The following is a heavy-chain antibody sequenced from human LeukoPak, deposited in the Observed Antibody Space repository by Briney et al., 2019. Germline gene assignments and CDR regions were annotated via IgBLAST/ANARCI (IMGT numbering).Heavy chain of an antibody. Sequence: ASVKVSCKASGYTFTSYGISWVRQAPGQRLEWMGWINAGNGNTKYSQKFQGRVTITRDTSASTAYMELSSLRSEDTAVYYCARDRAAAGTNWFDPWGQGTLVTVSS. CDR3: ARDRAAAGTNWFDP. CDR1: GYTFTSYG. V-gene: IGHV1-3*01. J-gene: IGHJ5*02. CDR2: INAGNGNT. D-gene: IGHD6-13*01.